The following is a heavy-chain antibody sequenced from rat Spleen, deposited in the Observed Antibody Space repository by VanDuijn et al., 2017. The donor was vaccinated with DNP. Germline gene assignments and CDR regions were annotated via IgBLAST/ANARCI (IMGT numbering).Heavy chain of an antibody. CDR3: IRWDVFYELLDY. Sequence: EVQLVESGGGFVQPGRSLKISCAASGFSFSDYYMAWVRQAPTKGLEWVASISSDGVATYYRDSVKGRFTISRDNGKSSLYLQMDSLRSEDQANYFGIRWDVFYELLDYWGQGVVVTVSS. CDR1: GFSFSDYY. CDR2: ISSDGVAT. J-gene: IGHJ2*01. V-gene: IGHV5-20*01. D-gene: IGHD1-6*01.